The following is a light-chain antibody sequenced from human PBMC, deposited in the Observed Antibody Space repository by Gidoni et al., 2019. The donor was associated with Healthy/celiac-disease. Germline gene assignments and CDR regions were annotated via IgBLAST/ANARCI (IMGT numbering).Light chain of an antibody. CDR1: PGISSY. CDR2: AAS. Sequence: AIRMTQSPSSFSASTGDRVTITCRASPGISSYLAWYQQKPGKAPKLLIYAASTLQSGVPSRFSGSGSGTDFTLTISCLQSEDFATYYCQQYYSYPFTFXPXTKVDIK. J-gene: IGKJ3*01. CDR3: QQYYSYPFT. V-gene: IGKV1-8*01.